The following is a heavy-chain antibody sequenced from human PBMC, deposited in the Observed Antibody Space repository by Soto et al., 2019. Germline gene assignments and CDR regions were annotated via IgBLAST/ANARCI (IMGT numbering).Heavy chain of an antibody. D-gene: IGHD3-10*01. CDR2: INAGNGNT. CDR1: GYTFTSYA. Sequence: QVPLVQSGAEVKKPGASVKVSCKASGYTFTSYAMHWVRQAPGQRLEWMGWINAGNGNTKYSQKFQGRVTITRDTSASTAYMELSSLRSEDTAVYYCARESRYGSGSYYNMDVWGKGTTVTVSS. CDR3: ARESRYGSGSYYNMDV. V-gene: IGHV1-3*01. J-gene: IGHJ6*03.